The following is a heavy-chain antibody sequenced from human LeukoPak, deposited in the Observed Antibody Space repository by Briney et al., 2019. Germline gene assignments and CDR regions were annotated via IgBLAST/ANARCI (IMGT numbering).Heavy chain of an antibody. CDR2: INIDGSST. CDR3: AREAYYDILTGFQAPLNWFDP. CDR1: GFTFSSYW. J-gene: IGHJ5*02. D-gene: IGHD3-9*01. Sequence: PGGSLRLSCAASGFTFSSYWMHWVRQAPGKGLVWVSRINIDGSSTTYADSVKGRFTISRDNAKNTLYMQMNSLRAEDTAVYYCAREAYYDILTGFQAPLNWFDPWGQGTLVTVSS. V-gene: IGHV3-74*01.